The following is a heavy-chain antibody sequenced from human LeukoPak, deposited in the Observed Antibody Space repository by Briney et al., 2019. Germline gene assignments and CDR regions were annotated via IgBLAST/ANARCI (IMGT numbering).Heavy chain of an antibody. J-gene: IGHJ6*04. Sequence: SETLSLTCTVSGGSISSYYWSWIRQPPGNGLEWIGYIYYSGSTNYNPSLKSRVTISVDTSKNQFSLKLSSVTAADTAVYYCARAPRSIGYYGMDVWGKGTTVTVSS. V-gene: IGHV4-59*01. CDR3: ARAPRSIGYYGMDV. CDR1: GGSISSYY. D-gene: IGHD2-15*01. CDR2: IYYSGST.